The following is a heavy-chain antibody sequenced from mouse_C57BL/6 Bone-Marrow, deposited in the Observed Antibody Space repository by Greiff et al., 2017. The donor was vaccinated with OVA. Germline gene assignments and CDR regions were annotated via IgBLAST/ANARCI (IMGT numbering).Heavy chain of an antibody. CDR3: ASAVFGY. V-gene: IGHV1-50*01. CDR1: GYTFTSYW. Sequence: QVQLQQPGAELVKPGASVKLSCKASGYTFTSYWMQWVKQRPGQGLEWIGEIDPSDSYTNYNQKFKGKATLTVDTSSSTAYMQLNSLTSEDSAVYYCASAVFGYWGQGTLVTVSA. CDR2: IDPSDSYT. J-gene: IGHJ3*01.